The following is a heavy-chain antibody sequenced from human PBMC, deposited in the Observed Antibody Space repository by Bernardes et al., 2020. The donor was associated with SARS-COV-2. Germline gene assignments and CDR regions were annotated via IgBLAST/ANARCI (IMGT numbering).Heavy chain of an antibody. CDR3: ARSTHVNYIDY. Sequence: GGSLRLSCAGSGFTFNYYALTWVRQAPGKGLEWVSTISASGSTTYYAGSVEGRFTVSRDNSRDTLYLQMSSLRAEDTALYFCARSTHVNYIDYWGQGVLVTVSS. J-gene: IGHJ4*02. CDR1: GFTFNYYA. V-gene: IGHV3-23*01. D-gene: IGHD3-16*01. CDR2: ISASGSTT.